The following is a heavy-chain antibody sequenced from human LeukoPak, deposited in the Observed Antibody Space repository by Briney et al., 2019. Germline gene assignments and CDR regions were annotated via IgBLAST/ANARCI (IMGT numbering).Heavy chain of an antibody. V-gene: IGHV4-4*07. J-gene: IGHJ4*02. D-gene: IGHD3-16*01. CDR1: GVSIRVYY. Sequence: SETLSLTCTVSGVSIRVYYSGCSQEHAGQGVWCILRIYTSGSTNYHPSLKGRVPMPVDTSKNQLSLKLGPVTAADTAVYYCARNKPVTTIGGPYDNWGEGTLVTDAS. CDR2: IYTSGST. CDR3: ARNKPVTTIGGPYDN.